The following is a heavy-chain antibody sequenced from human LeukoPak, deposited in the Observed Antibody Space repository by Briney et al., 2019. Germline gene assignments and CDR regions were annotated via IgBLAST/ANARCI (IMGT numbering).Heavy chain of an antibody. V-gene: IGHV3-7*01. Sequence: GGSLRLSCVASGFTFDSYWMTWVRQVPGKGLEWVANIRQGGNENYYADSVEGRFTISRDNARNYLFLQMDSLRVEDTAVYYCARVGSWELQRVFDSWGQGTLVTVSS. J-gene: IGHJ4*02. CDR1: GFTFDSYW. D-gene: IGHD1-26*01. CDR3: ARVGSWELQRVFDS. CDR2: IRQGGNEN.